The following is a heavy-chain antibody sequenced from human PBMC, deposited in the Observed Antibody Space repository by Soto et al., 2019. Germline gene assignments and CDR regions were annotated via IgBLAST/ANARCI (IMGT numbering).Heavy chain of an antibody. J-gene: IGHJ3*02. CDR2: IDYSGST. CDR1: GGSISSSSYY. V-gene: IGHV4-39*01. D-gene: IGHD3-10*01. Sequence: PSETLCLTCTGSGGSISSSSYYWCWIRQPPGKGLEGSGSIDYSGSTYYNPSLKSRVTISIDTSKNQYSLKLSPLTATDPAVYYCARLSIGTPMVRGVIIIGYGAFDIWGQGTMVTVSS. CDR3: ARLSIGTPMVRGVIIIGYGAFDI.